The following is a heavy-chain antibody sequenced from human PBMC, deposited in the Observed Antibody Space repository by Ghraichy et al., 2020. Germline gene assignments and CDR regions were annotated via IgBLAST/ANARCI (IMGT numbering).Heavy chain of an antibody. D-gene: IGHD3-3*01. CDR2: INHSGST. CDR1: GGSFSGYY. CDR3: ARGRNYYFGGNPD. Sequence: SETLSLTCAVYGGSFSGYYWSWIRQPPGKGLEWIGEINHSGSTNYNPSLKSRVTISVDTSKNQFSLKLSSVTAADTAVYYCARGRNYYFGGNPDWGQGTLVTVSS. V-gene: IGHV4-34*01. J-gene: IGHJ4*02.